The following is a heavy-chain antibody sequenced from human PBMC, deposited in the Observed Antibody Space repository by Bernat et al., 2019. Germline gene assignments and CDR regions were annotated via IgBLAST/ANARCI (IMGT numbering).Heavy chain of an antibody. CDR3: ARVPYSDYVDYYYYMDV. V-gene: IGHV1-69*01. CDR1: GGTFSSYA. CDR2: IIPIFGTA. D-gene: IGHD4-11*01. Sequence: QVQLVQSGAEVKKPGSSVKVSCKASGGTFSSYAISWVRQAPGQGLEWMGGIIPIFGTANYAQKFQGRVTITADESTSTAYMELSSLRSEETAVYYCARVPYSDYVDYYYYMDVWGKGTTVTVSS. J-gene: IGHJ6*03.